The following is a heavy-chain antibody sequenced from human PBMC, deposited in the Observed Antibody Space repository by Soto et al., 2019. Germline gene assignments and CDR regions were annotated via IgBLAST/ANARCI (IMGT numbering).Heavy chain of an antibody. CDR1: GGSISSSNW. J-gene: IGHJ6*02. CDR2: IYHSGST. V-gene: IGHV4-4*02. Sequence: SETLSLTCAVSGGSISSSNWWSWVRQPPGKGLEWIGEIYHSGSTNYNPSLKSRVTISVDKSNNQFSLKLSSVTAADTAVYYCARGKLYYYYGMDVWGQGTTVTVSS. CDR3: ARGKLYYYYGMDV.